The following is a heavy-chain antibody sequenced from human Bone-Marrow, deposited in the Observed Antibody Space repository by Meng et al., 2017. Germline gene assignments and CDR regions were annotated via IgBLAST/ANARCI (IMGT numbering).Heavy chain of an antibody. Sequence: GEALKISCAASGFTFSSYAMSWVRQAPGEGLEWVSAINGSGGRTYYAESVKGRFTISRDNSKNTLYLQMNSLRAEDTAVYYCAKREIVATFPRYHFDYWGQGTLVTVSS. V-gene: IGHV3-23*01. CDR2: INGSGGRT. J-gene: IGHJ4*02. CDR1: GFTFSSYA. D-gene: IGHD5-12*01. CDR3: AKREIVATFPRYHFDY.